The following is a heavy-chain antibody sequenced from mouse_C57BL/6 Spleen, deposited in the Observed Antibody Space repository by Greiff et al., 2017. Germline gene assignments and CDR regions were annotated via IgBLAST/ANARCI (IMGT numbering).Heavy chain of an antibody. CDR3: ASLYYGSNGAWFAY. CDR1: GFSLTSYG. J-gene: IGHJ3*01. CDR2: IWGVGST. V-gene: IGHV2-6*01. Sequence: VQLQESGPGLVAPSQSLSITCTVSGFSLTSYGVDWVRPSPGKGLEWLGVIWGVGSTNYNSALKSRLSCSKDNSKSQVFLKMNSLQTDATAMYYCASLYYGSNGAWFAYWGQGTLVTVSA. D-gene: IGHD1-1*01.